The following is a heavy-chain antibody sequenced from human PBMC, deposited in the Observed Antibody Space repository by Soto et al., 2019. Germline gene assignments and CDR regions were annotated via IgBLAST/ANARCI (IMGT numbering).Heavy chain of an antibody. V-gene: IGHV3-30*04. J-gene: IGHJ4*02. Sequence: LRLSCAASGFTFSSHAMHWVRQAPGKGLEWVAVISYDGSVRYFADSVKGRFTISRDNSKNTLYLQMNSLTAEDTAMYYCARDLNWNFILNYWGQGTLVTVSS. D-gene: IGHD1-7*01. CDR1: GFTFSSHA. CDR3: ARDLNWNFILNY. CDR2: ISYDGSVR.